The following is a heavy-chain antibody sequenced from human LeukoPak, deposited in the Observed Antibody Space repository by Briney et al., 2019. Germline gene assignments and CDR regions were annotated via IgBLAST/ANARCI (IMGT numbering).Heavy chain of an antibody. D-gene: IGHD3-22*01. V-gene: IGHV1-69*04. Sequence: ASVKVSCKASGGTFSSYAISWVRQAPGQGLEWMGRIIPILGIANYAQKFQGRVTITRDTSASTAYMELSSLRSEDTAVYYCARDGGAYDSSGYYYDPGYYYYMDVWGKGTTVTVSS. CDR2: IIPILGIA. CDR3: ARDGGAYDSSGYYYDPGYYYYMDV. J-gene: IGHJ6*03. CDR1: GGTFSSYA.